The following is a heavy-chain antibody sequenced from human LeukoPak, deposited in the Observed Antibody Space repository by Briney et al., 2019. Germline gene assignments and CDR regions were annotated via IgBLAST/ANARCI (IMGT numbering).Heavy chain of an antibody. CDR1: GFTFSSYG. J-gene: IGHJ4*02. Sequence: GGSLRLSCAASGFTFSSYGMHWVRQAPGKGLEWVAVIWYDGSNKYYADSVKGRFTISRDNSKNTLYLQMNSLRAEDTAVYYCAKASGENYGDHLGHYWGQGTLVTVSS. CDR3: AKASGENYGDHLGHY. V-gene: IGHV3-33*06. D-gene: IGHD4-17*01. CDR2: IWYDGSNK.